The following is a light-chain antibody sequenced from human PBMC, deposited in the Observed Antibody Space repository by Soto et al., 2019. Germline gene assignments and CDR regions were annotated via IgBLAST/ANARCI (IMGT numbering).Light chain of an antibody. V-gene: IGKV1-39*01. J-gene: IGKJ2*01. CDR2: AAI. CDR3: QQTYSTPHT. CDR1: QTITTY. Sequence: DIQMTQSPSSLSASVGGRVTITCRASQTITTYLNWYQHKPGKAPKLLIYAAISLQSGVPSRLSGSGSGTDFTLTISSLQPEDFATYHCQQTYSTPHTFGQGTKVEIK.